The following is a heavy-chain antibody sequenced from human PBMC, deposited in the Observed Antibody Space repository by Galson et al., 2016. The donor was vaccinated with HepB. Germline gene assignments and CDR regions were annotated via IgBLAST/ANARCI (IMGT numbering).Heavy chain of an antibody. D-gene: IGHD5-18*01. CDR1: GFTFGDYP. V-gene: IGHV3-49*03. J-gene: IGHJ4*02. CDR2: IRRQVSGGTT. Sequence: SLRLSCAASGFTFGDYPMYWFRQAPGKGLEWVGFIRRQVSGGTTEYAASVKGRIAISRDDSKSIAYLQMNSLKLEDTAVYYCTIAGYNYDRSYFDSWGQGTLVTVSS. CDR3: TIAGYNYDRSYFDS.